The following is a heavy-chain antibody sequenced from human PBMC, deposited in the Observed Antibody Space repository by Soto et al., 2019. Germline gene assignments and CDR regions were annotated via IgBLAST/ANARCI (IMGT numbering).Heavy chain of an antibody. CDR2: ISPINGIT. CDR3: ARDLMVATDFDY. CDR1: GGTFSSYT. D-gene: IGHD5-12*01. J-gene: IGHJ4*02. Sequence: SVKVSCKASGGTFSSYTISWVRQAPGQGLEWMGRISPINGITNYAQKLQGRVTITADKSTSTAYMELRSLRSDDTAVYYCARDLMVATDFDYWGQGTLVTVSS. V-gene: IGHV1-69*04.